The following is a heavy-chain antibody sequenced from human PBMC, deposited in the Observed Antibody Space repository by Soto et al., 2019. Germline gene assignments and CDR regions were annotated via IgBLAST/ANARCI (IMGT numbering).Heavy chain of an antibody. CDR2: IIPLFGTA. D-gene: IGHD3-22*01. CDR3: ARMXPSTMLIVVTIHDAFDV. Sequence: SVKVSCKAPGGTISRYEVSWVRQAPGQGLEWMGGIIPLFGTAKYAQKFQGRVTITADKSTSTVYMDLSSLRSDDTAVYYCARMXPSTMLIVVTIHDAFDVWGPGTMVTVSS. V-gene: IGHV1-69*06. CDR1: GGTISRYE. J-gene: IGHJ3*01.